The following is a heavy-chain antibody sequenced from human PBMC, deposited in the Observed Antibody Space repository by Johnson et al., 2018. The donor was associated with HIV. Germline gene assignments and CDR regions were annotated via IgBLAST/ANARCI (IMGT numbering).Heavy chain of an antibody. CDR2: IKQDGSEK. J-gene: IGHJ3*02. Sequence: VQLVESGGGLVQPGGSLRLSCAASRFTFSSYWMSWVRQAPGKGLEWVANIKQDGSEKYYVDSVKGRFTISRDNAKNSLYLQMNSLRAEDTAVYYFARDSEGIAAAGRARDAFDIWGQGTMVTVSS. CDR3: ARDSEGIAAAGRARDAFDI. V-gene: IGHV3-7*01. CDR1: RFTFSSYW. D-gene: IGHD6-13*01.